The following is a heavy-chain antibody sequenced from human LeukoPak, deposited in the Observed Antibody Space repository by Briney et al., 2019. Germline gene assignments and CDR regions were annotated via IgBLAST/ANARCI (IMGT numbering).Heavy chain of an antibody. Sequence: PGGSLRLSCAASGFTFSSYGMHWVRQAPGKGLEWVAVIWYDGSNKYYADSVKGRFTISRDNSKNTLYLQMNSLRAEDTAVYYCAKDDGGSVTTTDFEYWGQGTLVTVSS. CDR3: AKDDGGSVTTTDFEY. D-gene: IGHD4-17*01. V-gene: IGHV3-33*06. CDR2: IWYDGSNK. CDR1: GFTFSSYG. J-gene: IGHJ4*02.